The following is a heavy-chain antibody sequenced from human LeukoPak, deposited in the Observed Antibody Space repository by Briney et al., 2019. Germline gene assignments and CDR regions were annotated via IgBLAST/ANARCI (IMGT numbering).Heavy chain of an antibody. CDR1: GVSISSSYYY. J-gene: IGHJ4*02. CDR3: ARGPARITIFGVVTPPRGFDY. D-gene: IGHD3-3*01. V-gene: IGHV4-39*07. CDR2: INHSGST. Sequence: NTSETLSLTCTVSGVSISSSYYYWGWIRQPPGKGLEWIGEINHSGSTNYNPSLKSRVTISVDTSKNQFSLKLSSVTAADTAVYYCARGPARITIFGVVTPPRGFDYWGQGTLVTVSS.